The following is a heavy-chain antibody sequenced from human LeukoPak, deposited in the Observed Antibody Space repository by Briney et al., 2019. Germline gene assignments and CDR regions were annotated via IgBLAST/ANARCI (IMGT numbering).Heavy chain of an antibody. Sequence: PSETLSLTCAVYGGSFSGYYWSWIRQPPGKGLEWIGEINHSGSTNYNPSLKSRVTISVDTSKNQFSLKLSSVTAADTAVYYCARGYYYDFWSGYSYYFDYWGQGTLVTASS. CDR2: INHSGST. D-gene: IGHD3-3*01. V-gene: IGHV4-34*01. CDR1: GGSFSGYY. CDR3: ARGYYYDFWSGYSYYFDY. J-gene: IGHJ4*02.